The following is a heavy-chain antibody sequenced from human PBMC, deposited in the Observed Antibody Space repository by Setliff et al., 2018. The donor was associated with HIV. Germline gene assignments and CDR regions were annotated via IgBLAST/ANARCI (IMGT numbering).Heavy chain of an antibody. CDR1: GASIRSYY. Sequence: SETLSLTCIVSGASIRSYYWAWFRQSPGRGLQYLGHLYYSGSTNYNPSLKSRITMSMDTSKNQFSLQLSSVTAADTAVYYCARIPWVATLWGGAFDLWGHGTMVTVSS. D-gene: IGHD5-12*01. CDR2: LYYSGST. J-gene: IGHJ3*01. CDR3: ARIPWVATLWGGAFDL. V-gene: IGHV4-59*01.